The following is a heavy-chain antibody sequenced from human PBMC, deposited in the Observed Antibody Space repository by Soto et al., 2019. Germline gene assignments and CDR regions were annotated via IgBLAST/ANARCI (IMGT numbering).Heavy chain of an antibody. V-gene: IGHV3-21*01. D-gene: IGHD2-15*01. CDR1: GFTFSTYS. Sequence: GGSLRLSCAASGFTFSTYSMNWVRQAPGKGLEWVADITTSSSFRFYADSVKGRFTISRDDAKNSLYLQMNSLRAEDTGVYYYARDLGVALATLTLDYWGQGTLVTVSS. J-gene: IGHJ4*02. CDR2: ITTSSSFR. CDR3: ARDLGVALATLTLDY.